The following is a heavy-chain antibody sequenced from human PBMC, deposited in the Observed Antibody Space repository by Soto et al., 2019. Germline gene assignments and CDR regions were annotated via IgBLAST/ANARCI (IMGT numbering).Heavy chain of an antibody. D-gene: IGHD3-10*01. CDR1: GFTFSSYG. J-gene: IGHJ6*02. Sequence: QVQLVESGGGVVQPGRSLRLSCAASGFTFSSYGMHWVRQAPGKGLEWVAVICYDGNNKYYADSVKGRFTMSRDNSNNPMYLQMNSLGAEDTAVYYCAKAGSEFGDTLGRYYGMAVWGLGTTVTVSS. V-gene: IGHV3-30*18. CDR3: AKAGSEFGDTLGRYYGMAV. CDR2: ICYDGNNK.